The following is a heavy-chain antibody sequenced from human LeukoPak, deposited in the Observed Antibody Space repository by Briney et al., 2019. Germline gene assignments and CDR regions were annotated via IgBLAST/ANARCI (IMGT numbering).Heavy chain of an antibody. CDR1: GDSISSSSYY. Sequence: KASETLSLTCAVSGDSISSSSYYWGWIRQPPGKGLEWIGSIYYSGSTYYNPSLKSRVTISVDTSKNQFSLKLSSVTAADTAVYFCARGPYSYDSSGAFDIWGQGTMVTVSS. J-gene: IGHJ3*02. D-gene: IGHD3-22*01. CDR3: ARGPYSYDSSGAFDI. CDR2: IYYSGST. V-gene: IGHV4-39*07.